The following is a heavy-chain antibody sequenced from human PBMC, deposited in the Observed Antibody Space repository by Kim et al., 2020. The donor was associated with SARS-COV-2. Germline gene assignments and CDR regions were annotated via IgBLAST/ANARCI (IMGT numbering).Heavy chain of an antibody. CDR2: FDPEDGET. Sequence: ASVKVSCKVSGYTLTELSMHWVRQAPGKGLEWMGGFDPEDGETIYAQKFQGRVTMTEDTSTDTAYMELSSLRSEDTAVYYCATFMITFGGVTQDFQHWGQGTLVTVSS. D-gene: IGHD3-16*01. CDR1: GYTLTELS. CDR3: ATFMITFGGVTQDFQH. V-gene: IGHV1-24*01. J-gene: IGHJ1*01.